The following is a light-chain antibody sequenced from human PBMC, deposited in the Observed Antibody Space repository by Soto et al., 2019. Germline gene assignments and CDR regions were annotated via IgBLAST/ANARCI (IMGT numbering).Light chain of an antibody. J-gene: IGKJ2*01. CDR1: QSISYW. CDR3: QQYNSYSYT. Sequence: DIQMTQSPSTLSASVGDRVTITCRASQSISYWLAWYQQNPGKAPKLLISKASSLESGVPSRFGGSGSGTEFTLTISNLQPDDFATYYCQQYNSYSYTFGQGTKLEIK. V-gene: IGKV1-5*03. CDR2: KAS.